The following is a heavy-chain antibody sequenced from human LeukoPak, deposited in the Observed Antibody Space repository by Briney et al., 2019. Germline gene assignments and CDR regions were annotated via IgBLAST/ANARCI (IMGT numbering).Heavy chain of an antibody. D-gene: IGHD6-19*01. CDR2: INADNGDT. Sequence: ASVKVSCKASGYIFTSYAMHWVCQAPGQRLEWMGWINADNGDTKYSEKFQGRVTITRDTSATTAYMELSSLTSDDTAAYYCATRGSGSSGWSFDHWGQGTLVTVSA. V-gene: IGHV1-3*01. CDR1: GYIFTSYA. CDR3: ATRGSGSSGWSFDH. J-gene: IGHJ4*02.